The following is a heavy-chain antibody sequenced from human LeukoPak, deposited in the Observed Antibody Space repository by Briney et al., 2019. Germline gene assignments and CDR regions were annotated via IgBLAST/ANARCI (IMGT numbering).Heavy chain of an antibody. D-gene: IGHD2-15*01. V-gene: IGHV3-23*01. CDR1: GFTFSSYA. CDR3: AKPLIVVVAATRGSHGDY. J-gene: IGHJ4*02. CDR2: ISGSGGST. Sequence: PGGSLRLSCAASGFTFSSYAMSWVRQAPGKGLEWVSAISGSGGSTYYADSVKGRFTISRDNSKNTLCLQMNSLRAEDTAVYYCAKPLIVVVAATRGSHGDYWGQGTLVTVSS.